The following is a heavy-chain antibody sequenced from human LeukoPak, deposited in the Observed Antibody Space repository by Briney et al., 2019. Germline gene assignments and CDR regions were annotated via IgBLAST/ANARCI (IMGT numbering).Heavy chain of an antibody. Sequence: SETLSLTCTVSGGSISSSSYYWGWIRQPPGKGLEWIGSIYYSGSTYYNPSLKSRVTISVDTSKNQFSLKLSSVTAADTAVYYCARHGMVVAANYRGQGTLVTVSS. V-gene: IGHV4-39*01. CDR3: ARHGMVVAANY. CDR2: IYYSGST. J-gene: IGHJ4*02. CDR1: GGSISSSSYY. D-gene: IGHD2-15*01.